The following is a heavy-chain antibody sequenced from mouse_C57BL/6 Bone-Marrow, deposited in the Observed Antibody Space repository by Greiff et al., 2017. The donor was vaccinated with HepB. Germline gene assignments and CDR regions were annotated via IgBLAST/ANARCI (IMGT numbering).Heavy chain of an antibody. CDR3: AIYYYGSSLYYYAMDY. CDR1: GYTFTSYW. V-gene: IGHV1-64*01. Sequence: VQLQQPGAELVKPGASVKLSCKASGYTFTSYWMHWVKQRPGQGLEWIGMIHPNSGSTNYNEKFKSKATLTVDKSSSTAYMQLSSLTSEDSAVYYGAIYYYGSSLYYYAMDYWGQGTSVTVSS. CDR2: IHPNSGST. D-gene: IGHD1-1*01. J-gene: IGHJ4*01.